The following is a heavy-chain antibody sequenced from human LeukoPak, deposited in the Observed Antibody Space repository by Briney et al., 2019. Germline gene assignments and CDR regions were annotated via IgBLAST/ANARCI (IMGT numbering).Heavy chain of an antibody. Sequence: SETLSLTCTVSGGSISSYYWSWIRQPPGKGLEWIGYIYYSGSTNYNPSLKSRVTISVDTSKNQLSLKLSSVTAADTAVYYCARESWYRWFDPWGQGTLVTVSS. V-gene: IGHV4-59*01. CDR2: IYYSGST. CDR1: GGSISSYY. D-gene: IGHD6-13*01. CDR3: ARESWYRWFDP. J-gene: IGHJ5*02.